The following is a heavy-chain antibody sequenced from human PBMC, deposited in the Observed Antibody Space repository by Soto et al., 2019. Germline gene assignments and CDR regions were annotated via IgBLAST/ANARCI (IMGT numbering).Heavy chain of an antibody. CDR2: IIPTSGTA. CDR1: GGSFSSDA. Sequence: SVKVSCKASGGSFSSDAFGWVRQAPGQGLEWMGGIIPTSGTANYAQRFQGRATITADESTSTAYMELSSLTSEDTAVYFCARGQGYCSGGICYYYYYGMDVWGQGTTVTVSS. D-gene: IGHD2-15*01. V-gene: IGHV1-69*13. CDR3: ARGQGYCSGGICYYYYYGMDV. J-gene: IGHJ6*02.